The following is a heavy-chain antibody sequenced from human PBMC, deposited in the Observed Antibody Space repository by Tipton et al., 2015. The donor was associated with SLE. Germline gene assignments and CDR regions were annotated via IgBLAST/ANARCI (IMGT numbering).Heavy chain of an antibody. CDR2: TNHSGST. Sequence: TLSLTCAVYGGSFSGYYWSWIRQPPGKGLEWIGETNHSGSTNYNPSLKSRVTISVDTSKNQFSLKLSSVTAADTAVYYCARGGFTIFGVVNYYYYMDVWGKGTTVTVSS. J-gene: IGHJ6*03. D-gene: IGHD3-3*01. V-gene: IGHV4-34*01. CDR3: ARGGFTIFGVVNYYYYMDV. CDR1: GGSFSGYY.